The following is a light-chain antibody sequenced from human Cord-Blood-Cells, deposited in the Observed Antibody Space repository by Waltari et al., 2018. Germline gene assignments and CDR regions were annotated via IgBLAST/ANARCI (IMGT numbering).Light chain of an antibody. CDR1: QSVSSN. J-gene: IGKJ1*01. V-gene: IGKV3-15*01. Sequence: ELVMTQSPATLPVSTGERATLSCRASQSVSSNLAWYQQKPGQAPRLLIYGASTRATGIPARFSGSGSGTEFTLTISSLQSEDFAVYYCQQYNNWPPWTFGQGTKVEIK. CDR2: GAS. CDR3: QQYNNWPPWT.